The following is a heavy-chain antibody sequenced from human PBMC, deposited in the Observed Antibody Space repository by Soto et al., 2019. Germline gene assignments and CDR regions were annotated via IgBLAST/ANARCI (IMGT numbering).Heavy chain of an antibody. J-gene: IGHJ4*02. CDR1: GFTFSSYA. D-gene: IGHD3-9*01. Sequence: QVQLVESGGGVVQPGRSLRLSCAASGFTFSSYAMHWVRQAPGKGLEWVAVISYDGSNKYYADSVKGRFTISRDNSKNKLDLQMNSLRAEDTAVYYCARDSSLPYYDILTGYYKDVQFDYWGQGTLVTVSS. V-gene: IGHV3-30-3*01. CDR3: ARDSSLPYYDILTGYYKDVQFDY. CDR2: ISYDGSNK.